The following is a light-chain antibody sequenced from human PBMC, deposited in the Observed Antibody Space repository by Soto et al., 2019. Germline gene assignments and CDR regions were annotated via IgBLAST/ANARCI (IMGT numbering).Light chain of an antibody. J-gene: IGKJ3*01. V-gene: IGKV3-20*01. Sequence: EIVLTQSPGTLSLSPGERATLSCRASQSVSSSHLAWYQQKPGQAPRLLIYGASSRATGVPDRFSGSGSGTAFTLTISRLEPEDFAVYYCQQYDHSFVTFGPGTKVDIK. CDR3: QQYDHSFVT. CDR2: GAS. CDR1: QSVSSSH.